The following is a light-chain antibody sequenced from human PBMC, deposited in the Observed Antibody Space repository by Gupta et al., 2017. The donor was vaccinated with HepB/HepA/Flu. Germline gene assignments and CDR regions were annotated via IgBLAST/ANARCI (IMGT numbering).Light chain of an antibody. V-gene: IGKV2-24*01. J-gene: IGKJ1*01. CDR2: RVS. CDR3: LQATRFPRT. Sequence: DLVMSQPPLYSPVTLGQAASISCRSSQSLVHRDGNTYLSWLHQRPGQPPRLLIYRVSNRVSGVPDRFSGSGTGTDFTLKISRVEAEDVGVYYCLQATRFPRTFGQGTKVEIK. CDR1: QSLVHRDGNTY.